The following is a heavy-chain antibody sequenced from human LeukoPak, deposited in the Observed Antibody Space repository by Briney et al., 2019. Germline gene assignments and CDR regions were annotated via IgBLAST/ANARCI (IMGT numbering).Heavy chain of an antibody. D-gene: IGHD4-17*01. V-gene: IGHV4-59*08. Sequence: SETLSLTCTVSGGSISSYYWSWIRQPPGKGLEWIAYIFYIGRTNYNPSLKSRVTISVDTSKNQFSLNLSSVTAADTAVYYCASHDYGDPVDAFDFWGQGTMVTVSS. CDR2: IFYIGRT. J-gene: IGHJ3*01. CDR1: GGSISSYY. CDR3: ASHDYGDPVDAFDF.